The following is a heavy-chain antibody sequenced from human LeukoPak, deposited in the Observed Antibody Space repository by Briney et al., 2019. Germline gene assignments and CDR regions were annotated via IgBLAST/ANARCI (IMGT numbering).Heavy chain of an antibody. Sequence: PGRSLRLPCAASGFIFSSYAIHWVRQAPGKGLEWVAVISYNGDNKYYADSVKGRFTISRDNAKNTLYLQMNRLRAEDTAVYYCAKDSSVYFYDSTGISLFDYWGQGTLVTVSS. J-gene: IGHJ4*02. CDR1: GFIFSSYA. CDR3: AKDSSVYFYDSTGISLFDY. D-gene: IGHD3-22*01. CDR2: ISYNGDNK. V-gene: IGHV3-30-3*01.